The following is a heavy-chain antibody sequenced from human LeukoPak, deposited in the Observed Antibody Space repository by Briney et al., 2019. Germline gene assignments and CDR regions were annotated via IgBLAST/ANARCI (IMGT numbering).Heavy chain of an antibody. Sequence: ASVKVSCKASGGTFSSYAISWLRQAPGQGLEWMGGINPIFGTANYAQKFQGRVTITTDESTSTAYMELSSLRSEDTAVYYCARDCGGDCYPGGSDYYYYYMDVWGKGTTVTVSS. CDR2: INPIFGTA. D-gene: IGHD2-21*02. J-gene: IGHJ6*03. CDR3: ARDCGGDCYPGGSDYYYYYMDV. CDR1: GGTFSSYA. V-gene: IGHV1-69*05.